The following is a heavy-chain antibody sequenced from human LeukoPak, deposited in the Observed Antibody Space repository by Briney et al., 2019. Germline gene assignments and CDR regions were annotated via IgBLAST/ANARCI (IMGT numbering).Heavy chain of an antibody. D-gene: IGHD3-10*01. CDR1: GGSISSGDYY. CDR3: ARTYGSGSYGVLYYYYGMDV. CDR2: IYYSGST. Sequence: SETLSLTCTVSGGSISSGDYYWSWIRQPPGKGLEWIGYIYYSGSTYYNPSLKSRVTISVDTSKNQFSLKLSSVTAADTAVYYCARTYGSGSYGVLYYYYGMDVWGQGTTVTVSS. V-gene: IGHV4-30-4*01. J-gene: IGHJ6*02.